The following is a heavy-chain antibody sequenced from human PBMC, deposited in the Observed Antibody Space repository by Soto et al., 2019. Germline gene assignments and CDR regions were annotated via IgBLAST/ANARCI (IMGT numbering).Heavy chain of an antibody. J-gene: IGHJ4*02. CDR2: ISWNSINI. CDR3: ARETSHMTIIRGTIITRFDL. Sequence: EVQLVESGGDLVQPGRSLRLSCAASGFTFDDYAMHWVRQPPGKGLEWVSGISWNSINIDYADSVKGRFSISRDNGNSSLSLQMNSLRPEDTAFYYCARETSHMTIIRGTIITRFDLWGRGTLVTVSS. CDR1: GFTFDDYA. D-gene: IGHD3-10*01. V-gene: IGHV3-9*01.